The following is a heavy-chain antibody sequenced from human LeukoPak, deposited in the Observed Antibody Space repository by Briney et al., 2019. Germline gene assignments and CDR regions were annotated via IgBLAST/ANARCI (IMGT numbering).Heavy chain of an antibody. CDR2: IRYDGSNK. CDR3: AKVTARYSYGSYYFDY. V-gene: IGHV3-30*02. CDR1: GFTFSSYG. J-gene: IGHJ4*02. D-gene: IGHD5-18*01. Sequence: GGSLRLSCGASGFTFSSYGMHWVRQAPGKGLEWVAFIRYDGSNKYYADSVKGRFTISRDNSKNTLYLQMNSLRAEDTAVYYCAKVTARYSYGSYYFDYWGQGTLVTVSS.